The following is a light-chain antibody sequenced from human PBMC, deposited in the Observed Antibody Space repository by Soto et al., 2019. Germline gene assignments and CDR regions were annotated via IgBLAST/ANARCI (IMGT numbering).Light chain of an antibody. Sequence: QAVVTQPPSVSAAPGQKVTISCSGSSSNIGSDFVSWYQQLPGTAPQLLIYENNKRPSGIPDRFSGSKSATSATLGITGLQTGDEADYYCAAWYTSLSGGVFGGGTKLTVL. J-gene: IGLJ3*02. V-gene: IGLV1-51*02. CDR3: AAWYTSLSGGV. CDR1: SSNIGSDF. CDR2: ENN.